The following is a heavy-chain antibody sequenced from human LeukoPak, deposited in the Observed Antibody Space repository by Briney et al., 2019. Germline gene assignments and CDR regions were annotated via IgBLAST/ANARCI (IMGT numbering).Heavy chain of an antibody. D-gene: IGHD2-2*02. CDR3: AKELKGYCSSTSCYTETWFDP. J-gene: IGHJ5*02. V-gene: IGHV3-23*01. CDR2: ISGSGGST. Sequence: GGSLRLSCAASGFTFGSYAMSWVRQAPGKGLEWVSAISGSGGSTYYADSVKGRFTISRDNSKNTLYLQMNSLRAEDTAVYYCAKELKGYCSSTSCYTETWFDPWGQGTLVTVSS. CDR1: GFTFGSYA.